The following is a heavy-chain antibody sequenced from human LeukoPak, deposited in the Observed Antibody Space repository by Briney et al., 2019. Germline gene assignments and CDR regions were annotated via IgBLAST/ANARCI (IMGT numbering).Heavy chain of an antibody. CDR1: GYTFTSYD. CDR2: IIPIFGTL. J-gene: IGHJ4*02. CDR3: ARDLGGSGGGLRY. Sequence: GASVKVSCTASGYTFTSYDINWVRQATGQGLEWMGGIIPIFGTLDYAQKFQGRVTISADESTSTAYMELSRLRSEDTAVYYCARDLGGSGGGLRYWGQGTLVTVSS. V-gene: IGHV1-69*13. D-gene: IGHD2-21*01.